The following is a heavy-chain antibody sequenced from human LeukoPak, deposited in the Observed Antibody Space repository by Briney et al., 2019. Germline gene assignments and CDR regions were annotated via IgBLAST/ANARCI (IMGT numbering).Heavy chain of an antibody. CDR1: GGSISSYY. V-gene: IGHV4-59*01. CDR2: IYYSGST. D-gene: IGHD3-16*01. CDR3: ARETSQKGAHYMDV. J-gene: IGHJ6*03. Sequence: SETLSLTCTVAGGSISSYYWSWIRQPPGKGLEWIGYIYYSGSTDYNPSLKSRVTISVDTSKKQFSLKLTSVTVADTAVYYCARETSQKGAHYMDVWGKGTTVTISS.